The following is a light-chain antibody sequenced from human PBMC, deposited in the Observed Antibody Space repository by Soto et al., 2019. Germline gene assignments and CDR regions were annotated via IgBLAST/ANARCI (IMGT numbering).Light chain of an antibody. CDR1: QSVTSSY. CDR3: HQYGSSPLT. CDR2: GAS. J-gene: IGKJ3*01. V-gene: IGKV3-20*01. Sequence: EIVLTQSPRTLSLSPGERANLTCRASQSVTSSYLAWYQQKPGQAPRLLMYGASSRATGIPDRFSGSGSGTDLTLTISRLEPEDFAVYYGHQYGSSPLTFGPGTKVDIK.